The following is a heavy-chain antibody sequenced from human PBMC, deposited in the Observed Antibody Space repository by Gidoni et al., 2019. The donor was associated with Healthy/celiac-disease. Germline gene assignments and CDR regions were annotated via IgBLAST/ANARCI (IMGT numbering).Heavy chain of an antibody. Sequence: EVQLLESGGGLVQPGRSLRLSCAASGFTFSSYAMSWVRQAPGKGLEWVSAISGSGGSTYYADSVKGRFTISRDNSKNTLYLQMNSLRAEDTAVYYCAKGKGGYYDSSGYYPFDYWGQGTLVTVSS. V-gene: IGHV3-23*01. D-gene: IGHD3-22*01. CDR2: ISGSGGST. CDR1: GFTFSSYA. J-gene: IGHJ4*02. CDR3: AKGKGGYYDSSGYYPFDY.